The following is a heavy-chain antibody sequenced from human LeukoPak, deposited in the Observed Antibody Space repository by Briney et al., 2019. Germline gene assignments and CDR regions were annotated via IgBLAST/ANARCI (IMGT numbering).Heavy chain of an antibody. D-gene: IGHD4-23*01. CDR2: IYYSGST. Sequence: SETLSLTCTVSGGSISSYYWSWIRQPPGKGLEWIGYIYYSGSTNYNPSLKSRVTISVDTSDNQFSLKLTSVTAADTAVYYCARGSREKMTTVITWDFWGQGTLVTVSS. V-gene: IGHV4-59*08. J-gene: IGHJ4*02. CDR1: GGSISSYY. CDR3: ARGSREKMTTVITWDF.